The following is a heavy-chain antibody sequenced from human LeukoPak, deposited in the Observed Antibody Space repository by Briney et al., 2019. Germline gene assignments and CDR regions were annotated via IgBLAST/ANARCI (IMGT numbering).Heavy chain of an antibody. CDR1: GFTFSSYG. CDR2: IRYDGSNK. CDR3: ANSVDSSGGVPDY. J-gene: IGHJ4*02. D-gene: IGHD6-19*01. V-gene: IGHV3-30*02. Sequence: PGGSLRLSCAASGFTFSSYGMHWVRQAPGKGLEWVAFIRYDGSNKYYADSVKGRFTISRDNSKNTLYLQMNSLRAEDTAVYYCANSVDSSGGVPDYWGQGTLVTVSS.